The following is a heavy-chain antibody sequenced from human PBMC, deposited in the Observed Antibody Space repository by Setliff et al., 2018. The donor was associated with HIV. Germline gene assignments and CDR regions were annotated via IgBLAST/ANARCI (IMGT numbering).Heavy chain of an antibody. V-gene: IGHV3-30*02. Sequence: GGSLRLSCAASGFTFSSYGMHWVRQAPGKGLEWVAFIRYDGSNKYYADSVKGRFTISRDNSKNTLYLQMNSLRAEDTAVYYCAKRGYSYGYKGVYYYYMDVWGKGTTVTVSS. CDR3: AKRGYSYGYKGVYYYYMDV. CDR2: IRYDGSNK. D-gene: IGHD5-18*01. J-gene: IGHJ6*03. CDR1: GFTFSSYG.